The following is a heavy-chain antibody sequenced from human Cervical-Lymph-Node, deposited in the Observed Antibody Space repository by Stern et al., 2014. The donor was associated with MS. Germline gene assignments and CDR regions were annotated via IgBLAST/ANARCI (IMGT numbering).Heavy chain of an antibody. J-gene: IGHJ3*02. CDR3: ARGNYDVLTDNGGHGFDI. CDR2: IYSSGST. D-gene: IGHD3-9*01. CDR1: GGSISSGNYY. Sequence: QVQLQESGPGLVKPSQTLSLTCTVSGGSISSGNYYWSWIRQPAGEGLEWIGRIYSSGSTQYNPPLKSRVTLSADTSTNQFSLRLSSVTAADTAVYYCARGNYDVLTDNGGHGFDIWGQGTMVTVSS. V-gene: IGHV4-61*02.